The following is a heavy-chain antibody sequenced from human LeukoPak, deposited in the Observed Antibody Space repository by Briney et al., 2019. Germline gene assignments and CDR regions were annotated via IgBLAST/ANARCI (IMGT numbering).Heavy chain of an antibody. V-gene: IGHV3-48*03. CDR3: ARDPYSGGYGAYYYYYMDV. Sequence: GGSLRLSCAASGFTFSSYEMNWVRQAPGKGLEWVSYISSSGGSKYYADSVKGRFTISRDNGKNSLYLQMDSLRAEDTAVYYCARDPYSGGYGAYYYYYMDVWGKGTTVTISS. D-gene: IGHD1-26*01. CDR1: GFTFSSYE. J-gene: IGHJ6*03. CDR2: ISSSGGSK.